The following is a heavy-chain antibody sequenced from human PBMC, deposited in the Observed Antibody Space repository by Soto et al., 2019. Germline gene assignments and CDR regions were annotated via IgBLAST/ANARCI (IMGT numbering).Heavy chain of an antibody. CDR2: IGPESGAT. J-gene: IGHJ4*02. CDR3: GRGRSGQIVVFY. Sequence: ASVKVSCKASGYTFTGHYIHWVRQAPEQGPEWMGEIGPESGATRYAQKFQGRVTMTRDTSITTVYMELKNLSPDDTAVYYCGRGRSGQIVVFYWGQGTPVNV. D-gene: IGHD1-26*01. V-gene: IGHV1-2*02. CDR1: GYTFTGHY.